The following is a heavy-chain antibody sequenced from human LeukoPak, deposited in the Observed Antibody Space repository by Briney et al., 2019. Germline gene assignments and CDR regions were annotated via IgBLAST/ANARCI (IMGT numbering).Heavy chain of an antibody. D-gene: IGHD3-10*01. J-gene: IGHJ6*03. CDR3: ARGPQSRSYYYGSGSYYKNYYMDV. CDR2: IYSSGST. CDR1: GGSISSYY. Sequence: SETLSLTCTVSGGSISSYYWSWIRQPAGKGLEWIGRIYSSGSTTYNPSLKSRVTMSVDTSKNQFSLKLSSVTAADTAVYYCARGPQSRSYYYGSGSYYKNYYMDVWGKGTTVTVSS. V-gene: IGHV4-4*07.